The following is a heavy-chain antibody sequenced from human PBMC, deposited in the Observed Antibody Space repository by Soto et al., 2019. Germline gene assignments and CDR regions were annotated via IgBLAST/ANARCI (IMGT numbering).Heavy chain of an antibody. D-gene: IGHD3-10*01. CDR3: ASTVPNYYGSGSYFPFDY. V-gene: IGHV4-38-2*02. CDR2: IYHSGST. Sequence: PSETLSLTXTVSGGAITAYYWGWIRQPPGKGLEWIGSIYHSGSTYYNPSLKSRVTISVDTSKNQFSLKLSSVTAADTAVYYCASTVPNYYGSGSYFPFDYWGQGTQVTVSS. CDR1: GGAITAYY. J-gene: IGHJ4*02.